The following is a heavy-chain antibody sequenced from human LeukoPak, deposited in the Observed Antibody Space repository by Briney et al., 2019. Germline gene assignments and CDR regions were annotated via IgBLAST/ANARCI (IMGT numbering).Heavy chain of an antibody. CDR1: GGSISSGSYY. J-gene: IGHJ4*02. D-gene: IGHD5-18*01. CDR2: IYTSGST. V-gene: IGHV4-61*02. Sequence: SQTLSLTCTVSGGSISSGSYYWSWIRQPAGKGLEWIGRIYTSGSTNYNPSLKSRVTLSVDTSKNQFSLKLSSVTAADTAVYYCAREVRGYSYGANDYWGQGTLVTVSS. CDR3: AREVRGYSYGANDY.